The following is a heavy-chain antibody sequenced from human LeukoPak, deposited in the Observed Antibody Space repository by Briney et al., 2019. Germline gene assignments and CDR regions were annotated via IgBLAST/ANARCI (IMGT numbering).Heavy chain of an antibody. V-gene: IGHV3-30*02. J-gene: IGHJ4*02. CDR1: GFTFSSYG. D-gene: IGHD5-18*01. CDR3: AKAFEGYSYGYDYFDY. Sequence: GGSLRLSCAASGFTFSSYGMHWVRQAPGKGLEWVAFIRYDGSNKYYADSVKGRFTISRDNSKNTLYLQMNSLRAEDTAVYYCAKAFEGYSYGYDYFDYWGQGTQVTVSS. CDR2: IRYDGSNK.